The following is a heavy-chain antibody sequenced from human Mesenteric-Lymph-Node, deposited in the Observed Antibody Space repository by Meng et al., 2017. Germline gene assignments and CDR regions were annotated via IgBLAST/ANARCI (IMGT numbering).Heavy chain of an antibody. D-gene: IGHD3-3*01. V-gene: IGHV1-46*01. CDR1: GYTFTSYY. CDR3: ARELRFLEWLRSDENYYGMDV. Sequence: ASVKVSCKAAGYTFTSYYMHWVRQAPGQGLEWMGIINPSGGSTSYAQKFQGRVTMTRDTSTSTVYMELSSLRSEDTAVYYCARELRFLEWLRSDENYYGMDVWGQGTTVTVSS. J-gene: IGHJ6*02. CDR2: INPSGGST.